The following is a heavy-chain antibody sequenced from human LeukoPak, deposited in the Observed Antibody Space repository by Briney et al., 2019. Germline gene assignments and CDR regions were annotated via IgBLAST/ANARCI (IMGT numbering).Heavy chain of an antibody. CDR2: IYTSGST. J-gene: IGHJ4*02. D-gene: IGHD4-17*01. V-gene: IGHV4-61*09. CDR1: GGSISSGRYY. CDR3: ASTVTNGYYFDY. Sequence: PSQTLSLTCTVSGGSISSGRYYWSWIRQPAGKGLEWIGHIYTSGSTNYNPSLKSRVTISMDTSKNQFSLKLSSVTAADTAVYYCASTVTNGYYFDYWGQGTLVTVSS.